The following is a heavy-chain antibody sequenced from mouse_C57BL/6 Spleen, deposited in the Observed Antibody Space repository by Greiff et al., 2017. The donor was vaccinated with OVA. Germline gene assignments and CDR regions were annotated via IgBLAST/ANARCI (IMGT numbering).Heavy chain of an antibody. CDR1: GFSLTSYG. CDR2: IWSGGST. V-gene: IGHV2-2*01. J-gene: IGHJ3*01. Sequence: VKLMESGPGLVQPSQSLSITCTVSGFSLTSYGVHWVRQSPGKGLEWLGVIWSGGSTDYNAAFISRLSISKDNSKSQVFFKMNSLQADDTAIYYCARTSSGYWFAYWGQGTLVTVSA. D-gene: IGHD3-2*02. CDR3: ARTSSGYWFAY.